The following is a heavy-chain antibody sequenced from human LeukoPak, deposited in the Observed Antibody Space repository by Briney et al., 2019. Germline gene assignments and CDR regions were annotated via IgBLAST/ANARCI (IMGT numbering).Heavy chain of an antibody. J-gene: IGHJ4*02. CDR3: AREGGSSWSTLFDY. D-gene: IGHD6-13*01. CDR1: GFTFSSYA. V-gene: IGHV3-30-3*01. CDR2: ISYDGSNK. Sequence: GRSLRLSCAASGFTFSSYAMHCVRQAPGKGLEWVAVISYDGSNKYYADSVKGRFTISRDNSKNMLYLQMNSLRAEDTAVYYCAREGGSSWSTLFDYWGQGTLVTVSS.